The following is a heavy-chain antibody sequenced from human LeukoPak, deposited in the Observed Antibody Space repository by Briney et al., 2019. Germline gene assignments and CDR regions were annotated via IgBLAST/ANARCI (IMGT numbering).Heavy chain of an antibody. CDR2: ISFISSTI. D-gene: IGHD3-9*01. V-gene: IGHV3-48*01. J-gene: IGHJ4*02. CDR1: GFNFSTYS. Sequence: GGSLRLSCAASGFNFSTYSMNWVRQAPGKGLEWVSYISFISSTIYYADSVRGRFTISRDNAKNSLYLQMNSLRAEDTAVYYCVTNFDPDVDWGQGTLVTVSS. CDR3: VTNFDPDVD.